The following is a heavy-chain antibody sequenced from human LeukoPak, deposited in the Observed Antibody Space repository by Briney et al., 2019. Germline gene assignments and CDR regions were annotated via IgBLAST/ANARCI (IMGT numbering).Heavy chain of an antibody. V-gene: IGHV3-48*02. CDR1: GFTFSSYS. J-gene: IGHJ4*02. CDR3: ARGTLKELDY. CDR2: ISSSYSSSTI. Sequence: GGSLRLSCAASGFTFSSYSMNWVRQAPGKGLEWVSYISSSYSSSTIYYADSVKGRFTISRDNVKNSLYLQMNSLRDEDTAVYYCARGTLKELDYWGQGTLVTVSS.